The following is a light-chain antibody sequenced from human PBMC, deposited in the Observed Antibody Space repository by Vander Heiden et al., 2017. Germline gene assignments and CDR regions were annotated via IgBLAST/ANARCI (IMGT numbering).Light chain of an antibody. CDR2: AAS. CDR1: QGISNY. J-gene: IGKJ4*01. CDR3: QKYNSAPRLT. V-gene: IGKV1-27*01. Sequence: DIQMTQSPSSLSASVGDRVTITCRASQGISNYLAWYQQKPGKVPKLLIYAASTLQAGVPSRFSGSGSGTDFTLTISSLQPEDVATYYCQKYNSAPRLTFGGGTKVEIK.